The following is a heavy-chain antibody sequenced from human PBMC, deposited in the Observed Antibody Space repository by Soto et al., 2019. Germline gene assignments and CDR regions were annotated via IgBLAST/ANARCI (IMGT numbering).Heavy chain of an antibody. CDR1: GGIFSTDA. CDR3: ARDRDDYGSGNYYNRIDF. D-gene: IGHD3-10*01. Sequence: QVQLVQSGAEVKKPGSSVKVSCKASGGIFSTDAISWLRQAPGQGLEWMGGIIPLFGTPNYAQRFQGRVTIIADESTSTAYMDLSRLRSEDTAVYYCARDRDDYGSGNYYNRIDFWGQGTLVTVSS. V-gene: IGHV1-69*01. CDR2: IIPLFGTP. J-gene: IGHJ4*02.